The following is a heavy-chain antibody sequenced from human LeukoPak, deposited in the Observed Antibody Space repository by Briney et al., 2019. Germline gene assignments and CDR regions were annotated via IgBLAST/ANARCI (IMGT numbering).Heavy chain of an antibody. CDR3: ARAKDGTNILDY. V-gene: IGHV3-30-3*01. J-gene: IGHJ4*02. Sequence: GGSLTLSCAASGFTFSDFAMHWVRQAPGKGLEWVTLISYNGVIKYYADSVEGRFTISRDNSKNTLYLQMDTLRAEDTAVYYCARAKDGTNILDYWGQGTLVTVSS. CDR1: GFTFSDFA. CDR2: ISYNGVIK. D-gene: IGHD5-24*01.